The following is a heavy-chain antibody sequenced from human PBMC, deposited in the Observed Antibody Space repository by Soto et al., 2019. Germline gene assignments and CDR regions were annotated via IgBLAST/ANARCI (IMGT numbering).Heavy chain of an antibody. Sequence: EVQLVESGGGLVKPGGSLRLSCAASGFTFSSYSMNWVRQAPGKGLEWVSSISSSSSYIYYADSVKGRFTISRDNAKNSLYLQMNSLRAEDTAVYYCARDDSSGYSEFDYWGQGTLVTVSS. J-gene: IGHJ4*02. CDR3: ARDDSSGYSEFDY. V-gene: IGHV3-21*01. CDR1: GFTFSSYS. D-gene: IGHD3-22*01. CDR2: ISSSSSYI.